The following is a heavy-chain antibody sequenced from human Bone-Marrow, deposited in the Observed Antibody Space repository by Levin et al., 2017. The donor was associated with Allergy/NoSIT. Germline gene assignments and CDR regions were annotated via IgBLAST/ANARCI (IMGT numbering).Heavy chain of an antibody. CDR3: ARDGTESSAHAFDI. CDR1: GFTFSSYE. V-gene: IGHV3-48*03. Sequence: SCAASGFTFSSYEMNWVRQAPGKGLEWVSYISSSGSTIYYADSVKGRFTISRDNAKNSLYLQMNSLRAEDTAVYYCARDGTESSAHAFDIWGQGTMVTVSS. J-gene: IGHJ3*02. CDR2: ISSSGSTI. D-gene: IGHD3-22*01.